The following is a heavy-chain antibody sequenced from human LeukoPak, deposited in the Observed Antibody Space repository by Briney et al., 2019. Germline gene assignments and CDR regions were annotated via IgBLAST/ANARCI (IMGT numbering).Heavy chain of an antibody. CDR2: INHSGST. CDR3: ARDRQWLVPRSYYYGMDV. Sequence: SETLSLTCAVYGGSFSGYCWSWIRQPPGKGLEWIGEINHSGSTNYNPSLKSRVTISVDTSKNQFSLRLTSVTAADTAVYYCARDRQWLVPRSYYYGMDVWGQGTTVTVSS. J-gene: IGHJ6*02. CDR1: GGSFSGYC. D-gene: IGHD6-19*01. V-gene: IGHV4-34*01.